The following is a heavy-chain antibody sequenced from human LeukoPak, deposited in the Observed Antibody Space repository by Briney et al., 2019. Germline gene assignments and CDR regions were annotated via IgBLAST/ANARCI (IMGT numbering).Heavy chain of an antibody. D-gene: IGHD2-2*01. V-gene: IGHV3-21*01. CDR1: GFTFRSYS. CDR3: ARAPTVLVGYCSSSSCQADY. CDR2: IDPSSTYV. J-gene: IGHJ4*02. Sequence: GGSLRLSCAASGFTFRSYSMNWVRQAPGKGLEWVSAIDPSSTYVYYADSVKGRFTISRDNAENSLYLQMNSLRVEDTAVYYCARAPTVLVGYCSSSSCQADYWGQGTLVTVSS.